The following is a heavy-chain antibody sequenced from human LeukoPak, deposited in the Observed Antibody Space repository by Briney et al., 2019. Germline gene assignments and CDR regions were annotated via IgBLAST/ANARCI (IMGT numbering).Heavy chain of an antibody. V-gene: IGHV1-69*04. CDR2: IIPIFGIA. D-gene: IGHD3-9*01. J-gene: IGHJ5*02. CDR3: ARYKIEFDWLAAFDP. Sequence: SVKVSCKASGGTFSSYAISWVRQAPGQGLEWMGRIIPIFGIADYAQKFQGRVTITADKSTSTAYMELSSLRSEDTAVYYCARYKIEFDWLAAFDPWAREPWSPSPQ. CDR1: GGTFSSYA.